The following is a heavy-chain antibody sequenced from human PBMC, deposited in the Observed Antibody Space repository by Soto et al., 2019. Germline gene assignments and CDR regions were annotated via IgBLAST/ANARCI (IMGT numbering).Heavy chain of an antibody. J-gene: IGHJ4*02. Sequence: SETLSLTCTVSGGSISSYYWSWIRQPPGKGLEWIGYIYYSGSTNYNPSLKSRVTISVDTSKNQFSLKLSSVTAADTAVYYCARGTGYGDCFDYWGQGTLVTVSS. V-gene: IGHV4-59*01. CDR3: ARGTGYGDCFDY. D-gene: IGHD4-17*01. CDR2: IYYSGST. CDR1: GGSISSYY.